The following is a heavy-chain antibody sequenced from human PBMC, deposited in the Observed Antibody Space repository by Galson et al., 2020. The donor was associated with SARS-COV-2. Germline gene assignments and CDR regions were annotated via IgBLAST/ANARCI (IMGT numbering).Heavy chain of an antibody. D-gene: IGHD3-10*01. Sequence: GESLKISCAASGFTFSSYSMNWVRQAPGKGLEWVSSISSSSSYIYYADSVKGRFTISRDNAKNSLYLQMNSLRAEDTAVYYCARGVVAGGYDYYYYMDVWGKGTTVTVSS. CDR2: ISSSSSYI. CDR3: ARGVVAGGYDYYYYMDV. V-gene: IGHV3-21*01. CDR1: GFTFSSYS. J-gene: IGHJ6*03.